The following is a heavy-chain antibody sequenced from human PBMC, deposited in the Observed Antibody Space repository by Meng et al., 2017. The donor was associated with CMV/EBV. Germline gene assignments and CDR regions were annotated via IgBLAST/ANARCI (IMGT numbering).Heavy chain of an antibody. Sequence: ASVTVSCKASGYTFTGYYMHWVRQAPGQGLEWMGWINPNSGGTNYAQKFQGRVTMTRDTTISTAYMELSRLRSIDTAVYYCASGNIVVVPAAMGHHDAFDIWGQGTMVTVSS. CDR2: INPNSGGT. CDR3: ASGNIVVVPAAMGHHDAFDI. V-gene: IGHV1-2*02. D-gene: IGHD2-2*01. CDR1: GYTFTGYY. J-gene: IGHJ3*02.